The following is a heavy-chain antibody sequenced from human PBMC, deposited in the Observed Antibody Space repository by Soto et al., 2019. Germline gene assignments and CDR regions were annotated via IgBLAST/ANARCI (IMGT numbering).Heavy chain of an antibody. J-gene: IGHJ4*02. Sequence: ASVKVSCKASGYTFTGYAMHWVRQAPGQRLEWMGWINAGNGNTKYSQKFQGRVTITRDTSASTAYMELSSLRSEDTAVYYCARDRDYCSGGSCFRDFAYWGQGTLVTVSS. D-gene: IGHD2-15*01. CDR1: GYTFTGYA. V-gene: IGHV1-3*01. CDR2: INAGNGNT. CDR3: ARDRDYCSGGSCFRDFAY.